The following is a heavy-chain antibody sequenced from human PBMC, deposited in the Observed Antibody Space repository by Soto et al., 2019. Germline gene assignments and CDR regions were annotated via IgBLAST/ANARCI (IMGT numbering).Heavy chain of an antibody. J-gene: IGHJ4*02. Sequence: EVQLVESGGGLVQPGGSLRLSCAASGFTSSSYWMSWVRQAPGKGLEWVANIKQDGSEKYYVDSVKGRFTISRDNAKNSLYLQMNSLRVEDTAVYYCARVRCSGGDCFYDYWGQGTLVTVSS. V-gene: IGHV3-7*03. CDR1: GFTSSSYW. CDR3: ARVRCSGGDCFYDY. D-gene: IGHD2-21*02. CDR2: IKQDGSEK.